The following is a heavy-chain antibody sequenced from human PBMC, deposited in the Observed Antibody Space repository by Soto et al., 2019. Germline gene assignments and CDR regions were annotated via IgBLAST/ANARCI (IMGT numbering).Heavy chain of an antibody. J-gene: IGHJ3*02. CDR3: VRDDDRDANGFDI. Sequence: QEQLVESGGGVVQPGRSLRLSCAASGFTFSRYGMHWVRQAPGKGLEWVAVIPDDGTYQYYTDSVKDRFTISRDNSKGTLYWQMNYLRAEDTAVYYCVRDDDRDANGFDICGQGTLVTVSS. V-gene: IGHV3-33*05. D-gene: IGHD3-10*02. CDR1: GFTFSRYG. CDR2: IPDDGTYQ.